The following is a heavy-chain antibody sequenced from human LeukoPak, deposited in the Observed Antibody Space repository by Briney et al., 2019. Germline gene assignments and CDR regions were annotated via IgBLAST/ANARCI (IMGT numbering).Heavy chain of an antibody. CDR3: ARASDSSGYYAFDY. V-gene: IGHV1-18*01. CDR1: GYISTNYG. CDR2: ISINRGNT. Sequence: ASVKVSCKASGYISTNYGISWARQAPGQGVEWIGWISINRGNTNYAQKFQGRVSMTTDTSTSTAYMELRSLRSDDTAVYYCARASDSSGYYAFDYWGQGTLVTVSS. J-gene: IGHJ4*02. D-gene: IGHD3-22*01.